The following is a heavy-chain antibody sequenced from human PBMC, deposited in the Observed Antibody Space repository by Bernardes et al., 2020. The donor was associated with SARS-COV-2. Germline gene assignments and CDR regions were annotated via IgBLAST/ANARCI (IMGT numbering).Heavy chain of an antibody. D-gene: IGHD4-17*01. CDR2: ISWKSGNI. CDR3: TKDIKGGYGDPYYFDY. CDR1: GFTFGDFA. Sequence: GGSLRLSCAASGFTFGDFAMHWVRQVPGKGLEWVSGISWKSGNIRYADSVKGRFTISRDNAKNSLYLQMNSLRGDDTAFYYCTKDIKGGYGDPYYFDYWGQGTLVTVSS. V-gene: IGHV3-9*01. J-gene: IGHJ4*02.